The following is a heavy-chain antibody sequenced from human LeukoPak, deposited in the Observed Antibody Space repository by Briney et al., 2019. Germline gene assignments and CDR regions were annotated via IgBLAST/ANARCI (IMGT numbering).Heavy chain of an antibody. D-gene: IGHD2-8*01. CDR3: AKNIVLNVYAPLV. J-gene: IGHJ3*01. CDR2: INPGGGST. V-gene: IGHV3-23*01. CDR1: GFTFSSYA. Sequence: GGSLRLSCAASGFTFSSYAMIWVRPAPGGGLEWVSVINPGGGSTYYADSVKGRFTISRDNSKNTLYLQMNGLGADDTAVYYCAKNIVLNVYAPLVWGQGTMVTVSS.